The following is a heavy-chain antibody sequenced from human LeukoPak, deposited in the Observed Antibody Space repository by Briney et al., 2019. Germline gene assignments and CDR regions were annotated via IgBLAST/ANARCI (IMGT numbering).Heavy chain of an antibody. CDR3: ARVSGYYAFDI. J-gene: IGHJ3*02. CDR2: ISGSGVTT. Sequence: GGSLRLSCAASGFTFSNYGMSWVRQAPGKGLEWVSAISGSGVTTYYADSVKGRFTISRDNSKHTLYLQMNSLRAEDTAVYYCARVSGYYAFDIWGQGTMVTVSS. D-gene: IGHD3-10*01. V-gene: IGHV3-23*01. CDR1: GFTFSNYG.